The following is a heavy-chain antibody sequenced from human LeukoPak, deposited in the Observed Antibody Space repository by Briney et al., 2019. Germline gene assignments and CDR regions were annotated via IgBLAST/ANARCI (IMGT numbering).Heavy chain of an antibody. Sequence: GGSLRLSCAASGFTFSINAVSWVRQAPGKGLEWVSGISGSGGSTYYADSVKGRFTISRDNSKNTLYLQMNSLRAEDTAVYYCAKDRYGADYWGQGTLVTVSS. J-gene: IGHJ4*02. D-gene: IGHD4/OR15-4a*01. CDR2: ISGSGGST. CDR1: GFTFSINA. CDR3: AKDRYGADY. V-gene: IGHV3-23*01.